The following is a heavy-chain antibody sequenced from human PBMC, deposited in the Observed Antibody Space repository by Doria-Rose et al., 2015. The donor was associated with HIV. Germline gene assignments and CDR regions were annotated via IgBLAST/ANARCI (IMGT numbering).Heavy chain of an antibody. CDR1: GGSFNGYY. V-gene: IGHV4-34*02. D-gene: IGHD4-17*01. Sequence: QWGAGLLKPSETLSLTCAVYGGSFNGYYWSWIRQPPGKGLEWIGEINHTGSTNYNPSLKSRVTISVDTSKNQFSLKLSSVTAADTAVYYCARSTNDYGDQLDYWGQGTLVTVSS. CDR3: ARSTNDYGDQLDY. CDR2: INHTGST. J-gene: IGHJ4*02.